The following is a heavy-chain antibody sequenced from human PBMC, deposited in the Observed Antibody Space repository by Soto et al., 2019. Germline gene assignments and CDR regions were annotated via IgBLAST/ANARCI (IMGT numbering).Heavy chain of an antibody. CDR1: GYTFTSYG. Sequence: ASVKVSCKASGYTFTSYGISWVRQAPGQGLEWMGWISAYNGNTNYAQKLQGRVTMTTDTSTSTAYMELRSLRSDDTAVYYCARDGSILLEWLFPPGDYWGQGTLVTVSS. CDR2: ISAYNGNT. V-gene: IGHV1-18*01. CDR3: ARDGSILLEWLFPPGDY. J-gene: IGHJ4*02. D-gene: IGHD3-3*01.